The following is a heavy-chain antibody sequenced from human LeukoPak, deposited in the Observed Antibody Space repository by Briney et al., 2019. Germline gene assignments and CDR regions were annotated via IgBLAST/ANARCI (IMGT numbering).Heavy chain of an antibody. J-gene: IGHJ4*02. Sequence: SETLSLTCAVYGGSFSGYYWSWIRQPPGKGLEWIGEINHSGSTNYSPSLKSRVTISVDTSKNQFSLKLSSVTAADTAVYYCARLWFGESFYDYWGQGTLVTVSS. D-gene: IGHD3-10*01. V-gene: IGHV4-34*01. CDR2: INHSGST. CDR1: GGSFSGYY. CDR3: ARLWFGESFYDY.